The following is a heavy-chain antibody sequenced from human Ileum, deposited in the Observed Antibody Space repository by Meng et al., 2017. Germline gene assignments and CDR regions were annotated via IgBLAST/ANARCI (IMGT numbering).Heavy chain of an antibody. CDR1: GVTVNINY. Sequence: EGQVVESGGGLVHRGGSLRVACAADGVTVNINYRTWVRQAPGKGLEWVSVIDSDANTYYADSVKGRFTISRHHSENTLYLQMNSLRPEDTAVYYCASRPGAEAGPFDYWGQGTLVTVSS. CDR2: IDSDANT. CDR3: ASRPGAEAGPFDY. D-gene: IGHD1-14*01. J-gene: IGHJ4*02. V-gene: IGHV3-53*04.